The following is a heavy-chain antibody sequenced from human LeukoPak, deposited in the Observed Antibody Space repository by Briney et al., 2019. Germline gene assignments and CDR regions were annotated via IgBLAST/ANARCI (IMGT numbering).Heavy chain of an antibody. CDR1: AGSISSGGYY. CDR2: IYYNGST. D-gene: IGHD3-3*01. V-gene: IGHV4-31*03. CDR3: ARERSGYPYYFDF. Sequence: SETLSLTCTVSAGSISSGGYYWSWIRQHPGKGLEWIGYIYYNGSTYYNPSLKSRVTISVDTSKNQFSLKLSSVTAADTAVYYCARERSGYPYYFDFWGQGALVTVSS. J-gene: IGHJ4*02.